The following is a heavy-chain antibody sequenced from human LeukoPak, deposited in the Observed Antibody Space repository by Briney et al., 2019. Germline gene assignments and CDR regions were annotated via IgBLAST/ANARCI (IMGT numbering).Heavy chain of an antibody. Sequence: SETLSLTCAVYGGSFSGYYWSWIRQPPGKGLEWIGEINHSGSTNYNPSLKSRVTMSVDTSKNQFSLKLSSVTAADTAVYYCARDRPIVVVPAATLNDYYYGMDVWGQGTTVTVSS. V-gene: IGHV4-34*01. CDR1: GGSFSGYY. CDR2: INHSGST. D-gene: IGHD2-2*01. J-gene: IGHJ6*02. CDR3: ARDRPIVVVPAATLNDYYYGMDV.